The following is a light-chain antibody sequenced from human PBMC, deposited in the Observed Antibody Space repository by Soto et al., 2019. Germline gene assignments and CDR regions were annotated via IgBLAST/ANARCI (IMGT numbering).Light chain of an antibody. CDR2: DAS. J-gene: IGKJ1*01. CDR3: EQYISYWT. V-gene: IGKV1-5*01. Sequence: IQMTQSTYTLSASKGDRVSITCRASQSISSWLAWYQQKPGKAPKLLIYDASSLESGVPSRFSGSGSGTEFTLTISCLQPDDITTYYCEQYISYWTFGQVTKVDI. CDR1: QSISSW.